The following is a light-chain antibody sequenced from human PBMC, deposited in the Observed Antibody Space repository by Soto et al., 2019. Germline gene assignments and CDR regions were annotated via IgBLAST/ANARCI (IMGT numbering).Light chain of an antibody. CDR1: SSDVGGYNY. CDR3: CSYGGNYVI. Sequence: QSALTQPASVSGSPGQSITISCTGTSSDVGGYNYVSWYQHHAGKAPKLLISEVSDRPSGVSNRFSGSKSGNTASLTISGLQAEDEADYYCCSYGGNYVIFGGGTKLTVL. V-gene: IGLV2-14*01. CDR2: EVS. J-gene: IGLJ2*01.